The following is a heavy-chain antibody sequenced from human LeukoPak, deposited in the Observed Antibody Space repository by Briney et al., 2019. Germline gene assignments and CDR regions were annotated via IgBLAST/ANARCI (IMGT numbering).Heavy chain of an antibody. V-gene: IGHV3-48*01. J-gene: IGHJ3*02. D-gene: IGHD1-26*01. Sequence: GGSLRLSCAASGFTFSSYSMNWVRQAPGKGLEWVSYISSSSSTIYYADSVKGRFTISRDNAKNSLYLQMNSLRAEDTAVYYCARGGGGSYYSLDSFDIWGQGTMVTVSS. CDR2: ISSSSSTI. CDR3: ARGGGGSYYSLDSFDI. CDR1: GFTFSSYS.